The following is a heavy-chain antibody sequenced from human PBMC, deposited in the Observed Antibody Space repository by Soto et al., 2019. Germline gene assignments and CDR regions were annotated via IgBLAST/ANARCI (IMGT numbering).Heavy chain of an antibody. Sequence: GGSLRLSCAASGFTFSNAWMSWVRQAPGKGLEWVGRIKSKTDGGTTDYAAPVKGRFTISRDDSKNTLYLQMNSLKTEDTAVYYCTTDLDCSGGSCYSRAAFDIWGQGTMVTVSS. D-gene: IGHD2-15*01. CDR3: TTDLDCSGGSCYSRAAFDI. CDR2: IKSKTDGGTT. CDR1: GFTFSNAW. V-gene: IGHV3-15*01. J-gene: IGHJ3*02.